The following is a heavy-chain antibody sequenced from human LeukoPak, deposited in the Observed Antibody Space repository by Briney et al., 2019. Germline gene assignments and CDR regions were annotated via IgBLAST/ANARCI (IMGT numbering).Heavy chain of an antibody. D-gene: IGHD3-3*01. V-gene: IGHV4-4*09. Sequence: SETLSLTCTVSGGSISSYYWSWIRQPPGKGLEWIGYIYTSGSTNYNPSLKSRVTISVDTSKNQFSLKLSSVTAADTAVYYCARRNGGDFWSGYYGVDAFDIWGQGTMVTVSS. CDR3: ARRNGGDFWSGYYGVDAFDI. J-gene: IGHJ3*02. CDR1: GGSISSYY. CDR2: IYTSGST.